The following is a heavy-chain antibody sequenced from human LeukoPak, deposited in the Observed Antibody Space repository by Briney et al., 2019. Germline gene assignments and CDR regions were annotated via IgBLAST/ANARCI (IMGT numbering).Heavy chain of an antibody. J-gene: IGHJ4*02. V-gene: IGHV1-2*02. CDR1: GYTFTSYA. CDR2: INPNSGGT. CDR3: ARVGYWNYDFDY. D-gene: IGHD1-7*01. Sequence: ASVKVSCKASGYTFTSYAMHWVRQAPGQGLEWMGWINPNSGGTNYAQKFQGRVTMTRDTSISTAYMELSRLRSDDTAVYYCARVGYWNYDFDYWGQGTLVTVSS.